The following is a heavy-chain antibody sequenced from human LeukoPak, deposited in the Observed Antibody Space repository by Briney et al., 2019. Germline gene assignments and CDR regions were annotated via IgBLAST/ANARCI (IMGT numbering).Heavy chain of an antibody. CDR1: GYTFTSYG. D-gene: IGHD6-6*01. CDR2: IGAYNGNT. Sequence: ASVKVSFKASGYTFTSYGISWVRQAPGQGLEWMGWIGAYNGNTNYAQKLQGRATMTTDTSTSTAYMELRSLRSDDTAVYYCARDGGSIAARPVDYWGQGTLVTVSS. J-gene: IGHJ4*02. V-gene: IGHV1-18*01. CDR3: ARDGGSIAARPVDY.